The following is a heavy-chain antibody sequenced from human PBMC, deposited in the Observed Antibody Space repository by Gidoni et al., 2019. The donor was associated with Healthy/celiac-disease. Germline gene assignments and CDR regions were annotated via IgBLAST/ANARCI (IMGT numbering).Heavy chain of an antibody. CDR2: INPSGGST. CDR3: AREGDCSSTSCYIAVGGMDV. Sequence: QVHLVQSGAEVKTLRASVKVSCMASGYTFTSYYLHWGRQAPGQGLEWMGIINPSGGSTRYAQKFQGRVTMTRDTATSTVYMELSSLRSEDTAVYYCAREGDCSSTSCYIAVGGMDVWGQGTTVTVSS. J-gene: IGHJ6*02. CDR1: GYTFTSYY. V-gene: IGHV1-46*01. D-gene: IGHD2-2*02.